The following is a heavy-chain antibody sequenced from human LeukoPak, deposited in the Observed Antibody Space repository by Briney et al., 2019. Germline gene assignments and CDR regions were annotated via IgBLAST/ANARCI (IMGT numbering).Heavy chain of an antibody. V-gene: IGHV3-23*01. D-gene: IGHD6-19*01. CDR3: AKDGHRSGWYYFDY. J-gene: IGHJ4*02. Sequence: GGSLRLSCAASGFAFSSYAMGWVRQAPGKGLEWVSGISGSGSNTYYADSVKGRFTISRDNSKNTLYLQMTSLRVEDTAVYYCAKDGHRSGWYYFDYWGQGTLVTVSS. CDR1: GFAFSSYA. CDR2: ISGSGSNT.